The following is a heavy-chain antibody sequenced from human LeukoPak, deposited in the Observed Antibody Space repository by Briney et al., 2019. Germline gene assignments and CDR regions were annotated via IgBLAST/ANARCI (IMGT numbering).Heavy chain of an antibody. CDR3: ARDNPNFDSSGYYPDAFDI. CDR1: GGSLSSYY. D-gene: IGHD3-22*01. CDR2: IYYSGST. Sequence: SETLSLTCTVSGGSLSSYYWSWIRRPPGKGLEWIGYIYYSGSTNYNPSLKSRVTISVDTSKNQFSLKLSSVTAADTAVYYCARDNPNFDSSGYYPDAFDIWGQGTMVTVSS. V-gene: IGHV4-59*01. J-gene: IGHJ3*02.